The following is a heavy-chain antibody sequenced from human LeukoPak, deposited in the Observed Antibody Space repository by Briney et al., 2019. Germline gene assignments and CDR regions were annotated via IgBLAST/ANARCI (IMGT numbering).Heavy chain of an antibody. D-gene: IGHD3-10*01. CDR2: ISSSSSYI. Sequence: PGGSLRLSCAASGFTFSSYSMNWVRQAPGKGLEWVSSISSSSSYIYYADSVKGRFTISRDNAKNSLYLQMNSLRAEDTAVYYCARSFRGAVATIRGYYYYYYYMDVWGKGTTVTVSS. J-gene: IGHJ6*03. V-gene: IGHV3-21*01. CDR3: ARSFRGAVATIRGYYYYYYYMDV. CDR1: GFTFSSYS.